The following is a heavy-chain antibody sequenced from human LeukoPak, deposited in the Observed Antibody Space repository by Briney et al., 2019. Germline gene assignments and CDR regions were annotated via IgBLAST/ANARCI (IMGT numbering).Heavy chain of an antibody. CDR1: GGSISTYY. V-gene: IGHV4-59*12. CDR3: ARVEDSGYDYRGRFDP. D-gene: IGHD5-12*01. Sequence: SETLSLTCTVSGGSISTYYWSWIRQPPGKGLEWIGYIYYTGSTNYNLSLKSRVTISVDTSKNQFSLKLSSVTAADTAVYYCARVEDSGYDYRGRFDPWGQGTLVTVSS. J-gene: IGHJ5*02. CDR2: IYYTGST.